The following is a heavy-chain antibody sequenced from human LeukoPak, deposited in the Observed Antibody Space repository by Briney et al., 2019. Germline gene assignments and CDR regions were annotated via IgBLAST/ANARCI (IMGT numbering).Heavy chain of an antibody. CDR1: GFTFSSYS. J-gene: IGHJ4*02. D-gene: IGHD5-18*01. CDR2: ISSSSSYI. Sequence: GGSLRLSCAASGFTFSSYSMNWVRQAPGKGLEWVSSISSSSSYIYYADSVKGRFTISRDNAKNSLYLQMNSLRAEDTAVYYCARAARPYSYGYSPFDYWGQGTLVTVSS. V-gene: IGHV3-21*01. CDR3: ARAARPYSYGYSPFDY.